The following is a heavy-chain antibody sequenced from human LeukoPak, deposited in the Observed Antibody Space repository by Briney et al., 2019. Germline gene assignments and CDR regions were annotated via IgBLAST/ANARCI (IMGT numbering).Heavy chain of an antibody. CDR2: IYTSGST. Sequence: SETLSLTCTVSGGSISSGSYYWSWIRQPAGKGLEWIGRIYTSGSTNYNPSLKSRVTISVDTPKNQFSLKLSSVTAADTAVYYCARDGCSGGSCYPYYFDYWGQGTLVTVSS. J-gene: IGHJ4*02. CDR3: ARDGCSGGSCYPYYFDY. V-gene: IGHV4-61*02. D-gene: IGHD2-15*01. CDR1: GGSISSGSYY.